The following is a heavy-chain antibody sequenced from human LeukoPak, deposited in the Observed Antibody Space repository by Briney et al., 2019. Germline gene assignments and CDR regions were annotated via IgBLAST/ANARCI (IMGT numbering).Heavy chain of an antibody. CDR2: INPNSGGT. CDR1: GYTFTGYY. V-gene: IGHV1-2*02. J-gene: IGHJ4*02. CDR3: ARVDDIAAAVIY. D-gene: IGHD6-13*01. Sequence: ASVTVSCKASGYTFTGYYMHWVRQAPGQGLEWMGWINPNSGGTNYAQKFQGRVTMTRDTSISTAYMELSRLRSDDTAVYYCARVDDIAAAVIYWGQGTLVTVSS.